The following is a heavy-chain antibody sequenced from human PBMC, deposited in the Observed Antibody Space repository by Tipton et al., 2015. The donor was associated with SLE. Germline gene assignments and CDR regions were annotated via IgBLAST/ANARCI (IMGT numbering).Heavy chain of an antibody. D-gene: IGHD1-26*01. Sequence: TLSLTCTVSGGSISSYYWSWIRQPPGKGLEWIGYIYYSGSTNYNPSLKSRVTISVDTSKNQFSLKLSSVTAADTAVYYCGSSARDAFDIWGQGTMVTVSS. CDR2: IYYSGST. J-gene: IGHJ3*02. V-gene: IGHV4-59*12. CDR1: GGSISSYY. CDR3: GSSARDAFDI.